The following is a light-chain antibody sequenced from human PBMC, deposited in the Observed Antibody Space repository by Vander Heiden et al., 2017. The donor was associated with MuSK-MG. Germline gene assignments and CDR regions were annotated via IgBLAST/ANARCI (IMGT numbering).Light chain of an antibody. Sequence: EIVLTQSPVPLSLSPGERATLSCRASQSVSSSYLAWYQQKPGQAPRLLIYGASSRATGIPDRFSGSGSGTDFTLTISRLEPEDFAVYYCQQDGSSPNTFGQGTKVEIK. CDR3: QQDGSSPNT. CDR1: QSVSSSY. CDR2: GAS. V-gene: IGKV3-20*01. J-gene: IGKJ1*01.